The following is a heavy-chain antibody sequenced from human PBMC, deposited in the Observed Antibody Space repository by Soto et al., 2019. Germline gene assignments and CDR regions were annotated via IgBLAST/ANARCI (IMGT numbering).Heavy chain of an antibody. CDR1: GFTFSSYW. CDR2: IKQDGSEK. J-gene: IGHJ6*02. D-gene: IGHD2-15*01. CDR3: ARDRVRGYCSGGSCYDGPSYYYGMDV. Sequence: EVQLVESGGGLVQPGGSLRLSCAASGFTFSSYWMSWVRQAPGKGLEWVANIKQDGSEKYYVDSVKGRFTISRDNAKNSLYLQMNSLRAEDTAVYYCARDRVRGYCSGGSCYDGPSYYYGMDVWGQGTTVTVSS. V-gene: IGHV3-7*01.